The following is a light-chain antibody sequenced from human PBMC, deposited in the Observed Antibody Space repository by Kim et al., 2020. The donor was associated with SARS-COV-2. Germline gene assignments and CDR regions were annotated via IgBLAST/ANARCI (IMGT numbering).Light chain of an antibody. J-gene: IGKJ4*01. CDR2: GAA. V-gene: IGKV3-20*01. CDR1: QSVSSGD. Sequence: PGEGDTLSGRASQSVSSGDFAWYQQKPGQAPRRLIDGAASRATGMPDRFSGSGSGTDFTLTINRVEPEDFAVYYCQQYGSSPGTFGGGTKVDIK. CDR3: QQYGSSPGT.